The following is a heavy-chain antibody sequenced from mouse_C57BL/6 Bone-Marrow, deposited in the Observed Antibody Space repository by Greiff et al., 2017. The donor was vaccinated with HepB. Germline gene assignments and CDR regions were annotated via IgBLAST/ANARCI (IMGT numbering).Heavy chain of an antibody. J-gene: IGHJ3*01. CDR3: ARGVTTSRFAY. Sequence: EVKLVESGGGLVKPGGSLKLSCAASGFTFSDYGMHWVRQAPEKGLEWVAYISSGSSTIYYADTVKGRFTISRDNAKNTLFLQMTSLRSEDTAMYYCARGVTTSRFAYWGQGTLVTVSA. CDR2: ISSGSSTI. CDR1: GFTFSDYG. D-gene: IGHD2-3*01. V-gene: IGHV5-17*01.